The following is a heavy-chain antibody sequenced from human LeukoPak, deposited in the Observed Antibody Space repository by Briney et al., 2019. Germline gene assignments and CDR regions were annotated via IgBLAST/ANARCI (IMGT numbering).Heavy chain of an antibody. CDR3: AKGYDFWSGYSDY. D-gene: IGHD3-3*01. J-gene: IGHJ4*02. CDR1: GFTFSSYG. CDR2: IWYDGSNK. Sequence: GGSLRLSCAASGFTFSSYGMHWVRQAPGKGLEWVAVIWYDGSNKYYADSVKGRFTISRDNSMNTLYLQMNSLRAEDTAVYYCAKGYDFWSGYSDYWGQGTLVTVSS. V-gene: IGHV3-33*06.